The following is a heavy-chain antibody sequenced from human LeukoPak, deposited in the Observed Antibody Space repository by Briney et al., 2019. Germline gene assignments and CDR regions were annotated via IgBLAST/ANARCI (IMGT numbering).Heavy chain of an antibody. CDR2: TIPIFGTA. D-gene: IGHD6-19*01. J-gene: IGHJ4*02. V-gene: IGHV1-69*01. CDR3: ARDGAVAGYFDY. Sequence: SVKVSCKASGGTFSIYAISWVRQAPGQGLEWMGGTIPIFGTANYGQKFQGRVTITADESTSTAYMELSSLRSEDTAVYYCARDGAVAGYFDYWGQGTLVTVSS. CDR1: GGTFSIYA.